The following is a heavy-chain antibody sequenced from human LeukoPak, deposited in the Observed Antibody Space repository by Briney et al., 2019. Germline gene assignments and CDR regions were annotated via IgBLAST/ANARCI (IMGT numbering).Heavy chain of an antibody. CDR2: ISGAGGNT. D-gene: IGHD6-19*01. Sequence: TGGSLRLSCAASGFTFSSYAMSWVRQAPGKGLEWVSTISGAGGNTYYADSVKGRFTISRDNSKNTLYLQMNSLRAEDTAVYYCARSPSQWLVRGYFDYWGQGTLVTVSS. V-gene: IGHV3-23*01. CDR3: ARSPSQWLVRGYFDY. J-gene: IGHJ4*02. CDR1: GFTFSSYA.